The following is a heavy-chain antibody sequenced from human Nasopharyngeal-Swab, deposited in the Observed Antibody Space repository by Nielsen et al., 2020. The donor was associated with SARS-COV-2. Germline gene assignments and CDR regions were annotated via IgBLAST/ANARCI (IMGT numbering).Heavy chain of an antibody. D-gene: IGHD6-19*01. Sequence: ASVKVSCKASGYTFTSYYMHWVRQAPGQGLEWMGIINPSGGSTSYAQKFQGRVTMTRDTCTSTVYMDLSSLRSEDTAVYYCARKSLRYSSGWLVAFDIWGQGTMVTVSS. CDR1: GYTFTSYY. CDR3: ARKSLRYSSGWLVAFDI. V-gene: IGHV1-46*01. CDR2: INPSGGST. J-gene: IGHJ3*02.